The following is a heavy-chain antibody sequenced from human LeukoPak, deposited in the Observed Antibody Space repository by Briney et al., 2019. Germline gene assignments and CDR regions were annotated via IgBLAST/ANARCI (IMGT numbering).Heavy chain of an antibody. CDR2: ISRSGSAM. V-gene: IGHV3-48*03. J-gene: IGHJ4*02. CDR1: GFTLSSYE. Sequence: PGGSLRLSCAASGFTLSSYEMNWVRQAPGKGLEWVPYISRSGSAMYYADSVKGRFTISRDNAKNSLYLQMNSLRAEDTAVYYCAREISALGNYFDSWGKGTLVTVSS. CDR3: AREISALGNYFDS. D-gene: IGHD7-27*01.